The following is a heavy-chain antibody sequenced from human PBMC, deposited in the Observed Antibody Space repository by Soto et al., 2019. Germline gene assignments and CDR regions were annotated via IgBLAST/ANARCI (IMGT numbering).Heavy chain of an antibody. CDR2: ISAYNGNT. J-gene: IGHJ4*02. Sequence: ASVKVSCKASGYTFTSYGISWVRQAPGQGLEWMGWISAYNGNTNYAQKLQGRVTMTTDTSTSTAYMELRSLRVADTAVYYCARWEVVTGLDYWGQGTLVTVSS. CDR3: ARWEVVTGLDY. D-gene: IGHD3-22*01. V-gene: IGHV1-18*04. CDR1: GYTFTSYG.